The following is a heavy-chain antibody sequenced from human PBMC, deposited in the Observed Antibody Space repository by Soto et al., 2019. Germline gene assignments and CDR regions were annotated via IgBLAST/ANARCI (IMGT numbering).Heavy chain of an antibody. CDR3: ARAGQRSITAAGVSFN. Sequence: EVQLLESGGALVQPGGSLRLSCAASGFIFSNYAMSWVRQAPGKGLDWVSVISDSGVNTYYADSVKGRFTISRDNSKNTLYLQMNSLRAEDTAVYYCARAGQRSITAAGVSFNWGQGTLVTVSS. V-gene: IGHV3-23*01. D-gene: IGHD6-13*01. CDR1: GFIFSNYA. J-gene: IGHJ4*02. CDR2: ISDSGVNT.